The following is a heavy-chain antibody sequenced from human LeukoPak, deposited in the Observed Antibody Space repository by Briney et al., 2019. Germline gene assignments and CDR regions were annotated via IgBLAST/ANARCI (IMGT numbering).Heavy chain of an antibody. CDR2: VIPIFVTA. CDR3: ARVPDLTGTTSTQYYYYYYMEV. V-gene: IGHV1-69*13. J-gene: IGHJ6*03. Sequence: SVKVSCKASGGTFSSYAISWVRQAPGQGREWMGGVIPIFVTANYAQKFQGRVTITADESTSTAYMELSSLRSEDTAVYYCARVPDLTGTTSTQYYYYYYMEVWGKGTTVTVSS. CDR1: GGTFSSYA. D-gene: IGHD1-7*01.